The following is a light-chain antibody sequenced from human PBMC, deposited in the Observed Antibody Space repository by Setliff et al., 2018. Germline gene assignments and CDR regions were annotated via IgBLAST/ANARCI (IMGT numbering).Light chain of an antibody. V-gene: IGLV2-14*01. CDR1: SSDVGGYNY. CDR3: YSYSTVL. CDR2: NVG. J-gene: IGLJ2*01. Sequence: QSALTQPASVSGSPGQSITISCTGTSSDVGGYNYVSWYQQHPGKAPKLMIYNVGNRPSGVSNRFSGSKSGNTASLTISGPQGEDEVDYCCYSYSTVLFGGGTKVTVL.